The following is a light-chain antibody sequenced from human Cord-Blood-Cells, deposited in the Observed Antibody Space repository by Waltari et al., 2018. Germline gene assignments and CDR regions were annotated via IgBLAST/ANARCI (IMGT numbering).Light chain of an antibody. Sequence: DIQQTQSPSTLSASLRDRVTITCRASQSISSWLAWYQQKPGKAPKLLIYKASSLESGVPSRFSGSGSGTEFTLTISSLQPDDFATYYCQQYNSYPYTFGQGTKLEIK. J-gene: IGKJ2*01. CDR3: QQYNSYPYT. V-gene: IGKV1-5*03. CDR2: KAS. CDR1: QSISSW.